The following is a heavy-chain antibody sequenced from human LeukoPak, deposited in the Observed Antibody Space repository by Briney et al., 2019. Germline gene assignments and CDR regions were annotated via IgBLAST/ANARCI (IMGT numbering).Heavy chain of an antibody. CDR1: GYTLTELS. CDR3: ATGLLWFGEPFDY. V-gene: IGHV1-24*01. Sequence: VASVKVSCKVSGYTLTELSMHWVRQAPGKGLEWMGGFDPEDGETIYAQKFQGRVTMTEDTSTDTAYMELSSLRSEDTAVYYCATGLLWFGEPFDYWGQGTLVTVSS. CDR2: FDPEDGET. J-gene: IGHJ4*02. D-gene: IGHD3-10*01.